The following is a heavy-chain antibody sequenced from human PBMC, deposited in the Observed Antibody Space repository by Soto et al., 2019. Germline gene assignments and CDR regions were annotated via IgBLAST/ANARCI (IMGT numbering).Heavy chain of an antibody. CDR1: GESFSAYI. Sequence: QVQLQQSGAGLLKPSETLSLTCAVYGESFSAYIWTWIRQTPGKGLQWIGQINHSGSASYNPSLKSRATISAHTSNRQFSPELSSVTAADTAVYYCARGLITGSHYSGGWYSFDSWGQGTQVTVSS. CDR3: ARGLITGSHYSGGWYSFDS. CDR2: INHSGSA. V-gene: IGHV4-34*01. J-gene: IGHJ4*02. D-gene: IGHD6-19*01.